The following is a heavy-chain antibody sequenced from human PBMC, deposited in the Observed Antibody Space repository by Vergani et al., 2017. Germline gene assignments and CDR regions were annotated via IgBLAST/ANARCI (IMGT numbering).Heavy chain of an antibody. CDR2: IHSSGTT. D-gene: IGHD3-10*01. CDR1: GWSITSGSFY. Sequence: QVQLHESGPGLVKPSQTLSLTCTVSGWSITSGSFYWSWIRPPAGKGLEWIGRIHSSGTTNYNPSRKSRVTLSVDTSKNQLSLRMTSVTAADTAVYYCARDSWTSELRGVYWFDTWGQGTLVSVSS. V-gene: IGHV4-61*02. J-gene: IGHJ5*02. CDR3: ARDSWTSELRGVYWFDT.